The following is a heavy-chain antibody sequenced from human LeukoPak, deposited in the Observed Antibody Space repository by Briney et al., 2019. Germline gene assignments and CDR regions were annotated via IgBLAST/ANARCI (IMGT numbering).Heavy chain of an antibody. D-gene: IGHD6-19*01. CDR1: GGTFSSYA. Sequence: GASVKVSCKASGGTFSSYAISWVRQAPGQGLEWMGGIIPIFGTANYAQKFQGRVTITTDESTSTASMELSSLRSEDTAVYYCARARPSSSSGWYRYYYYYYMDVWGKGTTVTVSS. CDR3: ARARPSSSSGWYRYYYYYYMDV. CDR2: IIPIFGTA. J-gene: IGHJ6*03. V-gene: IGHV1-69*05.